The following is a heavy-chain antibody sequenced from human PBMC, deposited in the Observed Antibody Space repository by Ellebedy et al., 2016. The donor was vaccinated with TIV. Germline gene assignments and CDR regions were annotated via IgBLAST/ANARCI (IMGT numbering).Heavy chain of an antibody. Sequence: GESLKISCAASGFTFSNAWMNWVRQAPGKGLEWVGRIKSKTDGRAADYAAPVQGRFTISRDDSKNTLYLQMHSRKTEDTAVYFCTTVYRYKYDSVWGQGTLVTVSS. CDR2: IKSKTDGRAA. D-gene: IGHD3-16*01. V-gene: IGHV3-15*01. CDR1: GFTFSNAW. CDR3: TTVYRYKYDSV. J-gene: IGHJ4*02.